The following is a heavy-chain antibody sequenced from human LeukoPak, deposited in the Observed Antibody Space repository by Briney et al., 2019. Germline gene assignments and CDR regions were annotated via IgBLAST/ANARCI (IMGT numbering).Heavy chain of an antibody. J-gene: IGHJ5*02. CDR2: INHSGSN. D-gene: IGHD2-2*01. CDR3: ARTTEDCSSTSCYQYWFDP. CDR1: GGSFSGYY. Sequence: SATLSLTCCAYGGSFSGYYWSWIRQPPGKGLEWIGEINHSGSNNYNPSLKSRVTISVDTSKNQFSLKLNSVTAADTAVYYGARTTEDCSSTSCYQYWFDPWGQGTLVTVSS. V-gene: IGHV4-34*01.